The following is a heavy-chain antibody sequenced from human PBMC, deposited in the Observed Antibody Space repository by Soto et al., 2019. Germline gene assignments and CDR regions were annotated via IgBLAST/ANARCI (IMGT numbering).Heavy chain of an antibody. D-gene: IGHD6-13*01. CDR1: GYIFSRYG. V-gene: IGHV1-18*04. CDR2: ISGYNGNT. CDR3: AREAAAERNYYGLDV. J-gene: IGHJ6*02. Sequence: QVQLVQSGPEVRKPGASVKVSCKASGYIFSRYGISWVRQAPGQGLEWMAWISGYNGNTKFGERVQGRVNVTTDTSTSTAYMELRSLRSDDPAVYYCAREAAAERNYYGLDVWGQGNTVIVSS.